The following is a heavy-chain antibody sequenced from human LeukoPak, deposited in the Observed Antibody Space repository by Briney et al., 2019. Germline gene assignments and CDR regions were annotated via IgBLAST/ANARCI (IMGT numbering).Heavy chain of an antibody. V-gene: IGHV1-2*02. D-gene: IGHD6-19*01. J-gene: IGHJ4*02. CDR1: GLTFPGFF. CDR3: ARGWWRYSSGWYSRPANYHFDY. Sequence: SVKGSCQASGLTFPGFFMPRVGHGPGQGLEWMGWNEPYSGGTNYAQKFQGRVTMTRDTSISTAYMELSRLRSDDTAVYYCARGWWRYSSGWYSRPANYHFDYWGQGTLVTVSS. CDR2: NEPYSGGT.